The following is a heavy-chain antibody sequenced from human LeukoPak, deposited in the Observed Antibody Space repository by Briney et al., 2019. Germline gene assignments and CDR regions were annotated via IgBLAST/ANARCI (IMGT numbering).Heavy chain of an antibody. CDR3: ARALVVTTPTDY. Sequence: GASVKVSCKASGYTFTGYYMHWVRQAPGQGLEWMGWINPNSGGTNYAQKFQGRVTMTRDTSISTAYMELSRLRSDDTAVYYCARALVVTTPTDYWGQETLVTVSS. CDR2: INPNSGGT. D-gene: IGHD3-22*01. J-gene: IGHJ4*02. V-gene: IGHV1-2*02. CDR1: GYTFTGYY.